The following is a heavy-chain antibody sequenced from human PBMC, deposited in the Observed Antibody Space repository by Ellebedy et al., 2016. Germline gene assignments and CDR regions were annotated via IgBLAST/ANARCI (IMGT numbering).Heavy chain of an antibody. Sequence: ASVKVSCKASGGTFSSYAISWVRQAPGQGLEWMGWINPNSGGTNYAQKFQGRVTMTRDTSTSTVYMELSSLRSEDTAVYYCARLRSGAPRVGGSYFDYWGQGTLVTVSS. J-gene: IGHJ4*02. V-gene: IGHV1-8*02. CDR3: ARLRSGAPRVGGSYFDY. D-gene: IGHD3-10*01. CDR2: INPNSGGT. CDR1: GGTFSSYA.